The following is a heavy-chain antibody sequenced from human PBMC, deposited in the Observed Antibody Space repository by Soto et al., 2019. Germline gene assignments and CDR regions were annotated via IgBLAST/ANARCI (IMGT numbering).Heavy chain of an antibody. CDR1: GGSISSGFYS. CDR2: IYNSGNT. CDR3: ARGSDGVWNWFDP. V-gene: IGHV4-30-2*01. Sequence: SETLSLTCAVSGGSISSGFYSWSWIRQPPGQGLEWIGYIYNSGNTYYNPSLMSRVTISVDRSQNHFSLKLTSVTAADTAVYYCARGSDGVWNWFDPWGQGTQVTVSS. D-gene: IGHD2-21*02. J-gene: IGHJ5*02.